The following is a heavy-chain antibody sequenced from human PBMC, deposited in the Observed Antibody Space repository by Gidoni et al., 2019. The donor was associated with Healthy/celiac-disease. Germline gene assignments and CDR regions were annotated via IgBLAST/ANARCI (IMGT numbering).Heavy chain of an antibody. J-gene: IGHJ3*02. D-gene: IGHD6-6*01. CDR1: GGTFSSYA. CDR3: ARDIAARGAFDI. Sequence: QVQLVQSGAEVKKPGSSVKVSCKASGGTFSSYAISWVRQAPGQELEWMGGIIPIFGTASYAQKFQGRVTITADESTSTAYMELSSLRSEDTAVYYCARDIAARGAFDIWGQGTMVTVSS. CDR2: IIPIFGTA. V-gene: IGHV1-69*01.